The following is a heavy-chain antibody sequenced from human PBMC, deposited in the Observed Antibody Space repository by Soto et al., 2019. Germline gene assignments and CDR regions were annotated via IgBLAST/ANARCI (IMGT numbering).Heavy chain of an antibody. CDR2: IYHSGRT. J-gene: IGHJ4*02. Sequence: QLQLQESGSGLVKPSQTLSLTCAVAGGSISSGGYSWSWIRQPPGKGLEWIGYIYHSGRTYYNPSLKSRVTISVDRSKNKFSLKLSSVTAADTAVYYCARASTTGTTLDYWGQGTLVTVSS. CDR1: GGSISSGGYS. V-gene: IGHV4-30-2*01. D-gene: IGHD4-17*01. CDR3: ARASTTGTTLDY.